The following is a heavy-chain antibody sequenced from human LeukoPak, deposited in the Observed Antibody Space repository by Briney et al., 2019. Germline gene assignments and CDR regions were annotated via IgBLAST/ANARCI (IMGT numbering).Heavy chain of an antibody. D-gene: IGHD6-13*01. CDR2: INHSGST. CDR3: ARRRRSSSWSPNNWFDP. V-gene: IGHV4-61*10. CDR1: GGSINSGSYY. Sequence: PSETLSLTCTVSGGSINSGSYYWSWIRQPAGKGLEWIGEINHSGSTNYNPSLKSRVTISVDTSKNQFSLKLSSVTAADTAVYYCARRRRSSSWSPNNWFDPWGQGTLVTVSS. J-gene: IGHJ5*02.